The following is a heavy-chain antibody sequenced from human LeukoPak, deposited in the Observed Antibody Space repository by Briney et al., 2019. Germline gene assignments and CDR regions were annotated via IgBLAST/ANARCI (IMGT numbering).Heavy chain of an antibody. D-gene: IGHD2/OR15-2a*01. Sequence: GGSLRLSCAASGFTFSSYAINWVRQAPGKGLEWVSSISASGDGSYYALSVKGRFTISRDNSKNTLFLQMNSLRAEDTAVYYCAKATDDYFRRGIDYWGQGTLVTVSS. CDR2: ISASGDGS. V-gene: IGHV3-23*01. J-gene: IGHJ4*02. CDR3: AKATDDYFRRGIDY. CDR1: GFTFSSYA.